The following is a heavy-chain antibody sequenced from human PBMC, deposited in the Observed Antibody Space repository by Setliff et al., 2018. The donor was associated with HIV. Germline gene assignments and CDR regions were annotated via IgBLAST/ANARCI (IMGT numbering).Heavy chain of an antibody. CDR2: IIPILGIA. CDR3: ARAPGDYEVWFDP. Sequence: SVKVSCKASGYSFSSYAISWVRQAPGQGLEWMGGIIPILGIANYAQKFQGRVTITADKSTSTAYMELSSLRSEDTAVYYCARAPGDYEVWFDPWGQGTLVTVSS. V-gene: IGHV1-69*10. J-gene: IGHJ5*02. CDR1: GYSFSSYA. D-gene: IGHD4-17*01.